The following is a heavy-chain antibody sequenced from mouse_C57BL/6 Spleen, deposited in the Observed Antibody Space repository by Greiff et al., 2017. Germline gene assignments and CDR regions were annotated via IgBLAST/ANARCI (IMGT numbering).Heavy chain of an antibody. CDR1: GFTFSDYG. CDR2: ISSGSSTI. Sequence: EVPRVASGGGLVKPGGSLKLSCAASGFTFSDYGMHWVRPAPEKGLEWVAYISSGSSTIYYAATVKGRFTISRDNAKNTLFLQMTSLRSEDTAMYYCARNWYYFDYWGQGTTLTVSS. J-gene: IGHJ2*01. D-gene: IGHD4-1*01. V-gene: IGHV5-17*01. CDR3: ARNWYYFDY.